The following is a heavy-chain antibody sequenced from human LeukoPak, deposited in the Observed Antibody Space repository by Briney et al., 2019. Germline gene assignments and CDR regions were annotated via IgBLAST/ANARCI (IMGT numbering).Heavy chain of an antibody. D-gene: IGHD3-3*01. CDR2: IWYDGSNK. Sequence: GGSLRLSCAASGFTFSSYGMHWVRQAPGKGLEWVAVIWYDGSNKYYADSVKGRFTISRDSSKNTLYLQMNSLRAEDTAVYYCARDPDITIFGVVTDFDFDYWGQGTLVTVSS. J-gene: IGHJ4*02. CDR3: ARDPDITIFGVVTDFDFDY. V-gene: IGHV3-33*01. CDR1: GFTFSSYG.